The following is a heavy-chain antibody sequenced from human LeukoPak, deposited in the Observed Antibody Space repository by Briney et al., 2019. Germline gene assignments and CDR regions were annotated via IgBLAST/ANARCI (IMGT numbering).Heavy chain of an antibody. CDR2: IYYSGST. D-gene: IGHD6-13*01. V-gene: IGHV4-61*01. Sequence: SETLSLTCTVSGVSVSSGSYYWSWIRQPPGKGLEWIGYIYYSGSTNYNPSLKSRVTISVDTSKNQFSLKLSSVTAADTAVYYCARVARGYSGSWLDYWGQGTLVTVSS. CDR1: GVSVSSGSYY. J-gene: IGHJ4*02. CDR3: ARVARGYSGSWLDY.